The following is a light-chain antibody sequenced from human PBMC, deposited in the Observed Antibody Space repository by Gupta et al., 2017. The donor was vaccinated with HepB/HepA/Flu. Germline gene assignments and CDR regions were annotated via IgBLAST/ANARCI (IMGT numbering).Light chain of an antibody. Sequence: SVLTHPASLSGSSGQSSTISCTGDGSDASFYNYVSWYQHHPDKAPRLIIYDVSSRPSGVSDRFSGSKSGKTASLTISGLQAEDEADYYCSSYITSSTSVVFGGGTKLTVV. CDR3: SSYITSSTSVV. CDR2: DVS. J-gene: IGLJ2*01. CDR1: GSDASFYNY. V-gene: IGLV2-14*03.